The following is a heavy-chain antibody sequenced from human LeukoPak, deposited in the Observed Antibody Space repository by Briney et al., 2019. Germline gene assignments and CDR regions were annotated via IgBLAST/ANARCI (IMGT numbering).Heavy chain of an antibody. CDR1: GGSISSGGYY. CDR2: IYYSGST. Sequence: TSETLSLTCTVSGGSISSGGYYWSWIRQHPGKGLEWIGYIYYSGSTYYNPSLKSRVTISVDTSKNQFSLKLSSVTAADTAVYYCARAELFGKKYYFDYWGQGTLVTVSS. CDR3: ARAELFGKKYYFDY. J-gene: IGHJ4*02. V-gene: IGHV4-31*03. D-gene: IGHD3-10*02.